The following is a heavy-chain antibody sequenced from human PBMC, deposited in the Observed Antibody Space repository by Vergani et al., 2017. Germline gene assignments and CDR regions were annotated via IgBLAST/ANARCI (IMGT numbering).Heavy chain of an antibody. D-gene: IGHD6-19*01. CDR3: AKVGRSEVAGTFGAFDI. CDR2: LSASDRRT. CDR1: GFSFPGYA. J-gene: IGHJ3*02. Sequence: EVQLLESGGGLVQPGGSLRLSCEASGFSFPGYAMSWVRQAPGKGLEWVSTLSASDRRTHYADSVKGRFTISRDNSKNTLFLHMNSLRPEDTAVYYCAKVGRSEVAGTFGAFDIWGQGTMVTVSP. V-gene: IGHV3-23*01.